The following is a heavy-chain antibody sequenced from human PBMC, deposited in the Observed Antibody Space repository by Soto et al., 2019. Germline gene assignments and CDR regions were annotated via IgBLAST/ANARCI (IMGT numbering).Heavy chain of an antibody. CDR1: GYTLTELS. CDR3: ATAEPPITMVRGVIITGIDYYYYMDV. D-gene: IGHD3-10*01. V-gene: IGHV1-24*01. CDR2: FDPEDGET. J-gene: IGHJ6*03. Sequence: ASVKVSCKVSGYTLTELSMHWVRQAPGKGLEWMGGFDPEDGETIYAQKFQGRVTMTEDTSTDTAYMELSSLRSEDTAVYYCATAEPPITMVRGVIITGIDYYYYMDVWGKGTTVTVSS.